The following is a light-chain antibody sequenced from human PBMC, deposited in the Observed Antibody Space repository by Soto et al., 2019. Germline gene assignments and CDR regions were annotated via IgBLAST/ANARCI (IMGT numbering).Light chain of an antibody. J-gene: IGKJ1*01. CDR2: DAS. CDR3: QQRRYWPVT. CDR1: QSVSSC. Sequence: EIVLTQSPAILSMSPGERATLSCRASQSVSSCFAWYQQKPGQAPRLLIYDASNRATGVPARFSGSGSGTDFTLTISSLEPEDFAVYYCQQRRYWPVTFGQGTKV. V-gene: IGKV3-11*01.